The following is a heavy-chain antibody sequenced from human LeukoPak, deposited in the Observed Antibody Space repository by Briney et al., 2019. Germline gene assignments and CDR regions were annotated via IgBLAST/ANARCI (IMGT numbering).Heavy chain of an antibody. CDR2: INHSGST. CDR3: ARGQALEWPFSRNWFDP. CDR1: CGSFSDYY. D-gene: IGHD3-3*01. Sequence: PSETLSLTCAVYCGSFSDYYWSWIRQPPGKGLEWIGEINHSGSTNYNPSLKSRVTISVDTSKNQFSLKLSSVTAADTAVYYCARGQALEWPFSRNWFDPWGQGTLVTVSS. V-gene: IGHV4-34*01. J-gene: IGHJ5*02.